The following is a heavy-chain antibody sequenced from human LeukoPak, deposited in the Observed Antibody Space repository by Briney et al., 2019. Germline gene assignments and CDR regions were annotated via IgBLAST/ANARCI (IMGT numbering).Heavy chain of an antibody. CDR2: IYYSGST. Sequence: PSETLSLTCTVSGGPISSYQWSWIRQPPGKGLEWIGYIYYSGSTNYNPSLKSRVTISVDTSKNQFSLKLSSVTAADTAVYYCARHTVTTEIDYWGQGTLVTVSS. V-gene: IGHV4-59*08. CDR1: GGPISSYQ. J-gene: IGHJ4*02. CDR3: ARHTVTTEIDY. D-gene: IGHD4-11*01.